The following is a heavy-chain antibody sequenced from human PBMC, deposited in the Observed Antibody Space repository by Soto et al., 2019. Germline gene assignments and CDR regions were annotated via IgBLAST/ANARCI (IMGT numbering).Heavy chain of an antibody. D-gene: IGHD2-2*01. J-gene: IGHJ6*03. CDR3: ARWIDCSSTSCPDTAMGFYYYYYMDV. CDR2: IYYSGST. Sequence: SETLSLTCTVSGGSISSGGYYWSLIRQHPGKGLEWIGYIYYSGSTYYNPSLKSRVTISVDTSKNQFSLKLSSVTAADTAVYYCARWIDCSSTSCPDTAMGFYYYYYMDVWGKGTTVTVSS. CDR1: GGSISSGGYY. V-gene: IGHV4-31*03.